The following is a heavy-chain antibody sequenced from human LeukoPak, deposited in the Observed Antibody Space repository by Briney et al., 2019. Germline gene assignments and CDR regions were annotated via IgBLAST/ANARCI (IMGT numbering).Heavy chain of an antibody. Sequence: PGGSLRLSCAAPGFTFSSYSMNWVRQAPGKGLEWVSSISSSSSYIYYADSVKGRFTISRDNAKNSLSLQMTSLRAEDTAVYYCARGQLGHYYYYGMDVWGQGTTVTVSS. CDR3: ARGQLGHYYYYGMDV. CDR1: GFTFSSYS. D-gene: IGHD6-6*01. V-gene: IGHV3-21*01. J-gene: IGHJ6*02. CDR2: ISSSSSYI.